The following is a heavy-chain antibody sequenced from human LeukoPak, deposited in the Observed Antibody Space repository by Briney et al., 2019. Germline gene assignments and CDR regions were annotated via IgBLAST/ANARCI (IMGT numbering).Heavy chain of an antibody. CDR1: GYTFINHY. J-gene: IGHJ5*02. CDR2: IRPTDGST. CDR3: TRTINSWFDP. Sequence: ASVKVSCKPSGYTFINHYIHWVRQPPGQGLEWMGVIRPTDGSTSYAQNFQGRLSMTSDTSTSTAYMELSSLRSEDTAIYYCTRTINSWFDPWGQGTPVSVSS. D-gene: IGHD3-9*01. V-gene: IGHV1-46*01.